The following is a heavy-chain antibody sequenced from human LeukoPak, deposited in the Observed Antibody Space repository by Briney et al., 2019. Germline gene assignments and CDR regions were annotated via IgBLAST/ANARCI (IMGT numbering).Heavy chain of an antibody. CDR1: GGTFSSYA. J-gene: IGHJ4*02. CDR2: IIPIFGTA. CDR3: ASPYCTNGVCYRKGPFDY. D-gene: IGHD2-8*01. Sequence: ASVKVSCKASGGTFSSYAISWVRQAPGQGLEWMGEIIPIFGTANYAQKFQGRVTITTDESTSTAYMELSSLRSEDTAVYYCASPYCTNGVCYRKGPFDYWGQGTLVTVSS. V-gene: IGHV1-69*05.